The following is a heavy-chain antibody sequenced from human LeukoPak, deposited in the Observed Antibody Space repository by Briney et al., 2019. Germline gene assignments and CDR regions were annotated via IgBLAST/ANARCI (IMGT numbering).Heavy chain of an antibody. CDR1: GFTFSSYS. V-gene: IGHV3-21*01. Sequence: PGGSLRLSCAASGFTFSSYSMNWVRQAPGKGLEWVSSISSSSSYIYYADSVKGRFTISRDNAKSSLYLQMNSLRAEDTAVYYCARGIRGELPMDVWGKGTTVTVSS. J-gene: IGHJ6*04. CDR3: ARGIRGELPMDV. CDR2: ISSSSSYI. D-gene: IGHD1-26*01.